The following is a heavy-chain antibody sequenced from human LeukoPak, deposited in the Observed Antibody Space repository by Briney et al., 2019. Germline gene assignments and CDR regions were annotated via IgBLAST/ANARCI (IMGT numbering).Heavy chain of an antibody. CDR2: ISGSGGST. Sequence: GGSLRLSCAASGFTFSRYGMSWVRQAPGKGLEWVSAISGSGGSTYYADSVKGRFTISRDNSKNTLYLQINSLRAEDTAVYYCAKDNGIVAPSIPLDYWGQGTLVTVSS. D-gene: IGHD5-12*01. CDR1: GFTFSRYG. J-gene: IGHJ4*02. CDR3: AKDNGIVAPSIPLDY. V-gene: IGHV3-23*01.